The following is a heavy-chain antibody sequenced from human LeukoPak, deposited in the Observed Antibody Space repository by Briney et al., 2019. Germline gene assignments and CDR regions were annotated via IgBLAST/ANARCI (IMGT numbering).Heavy chain of an antibody. J-gene: IGHJ4*02. D-gene: IGHD4-23*01. CDR1: GFTVSSNY. V-gene: IGHV3-66*01. Sequence: GGSLRLSCAASGFTVSSNYMSWVRQAPGKGLEWVSVIYSGGSTYYADSVKGRFTISRDNAKNSLYLQMNSPRAEDTAVYYCARDDRGGNPGYWGQGTLVTVSS. CDR3: ARDDRGGNPGY. CDR2: IYSGGST.